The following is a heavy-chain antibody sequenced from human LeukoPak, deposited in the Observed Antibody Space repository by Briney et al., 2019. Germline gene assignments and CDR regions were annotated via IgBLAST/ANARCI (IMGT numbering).Heavy chain of an antibody. CDR1: GFTVSSSY. Sequence: GGSLRLSCAASGFTVSSSYMSWVRQAPGKGLEWVAYISSSARTIYYTDSVKGRFTISRDNAKNSLYLQMNSLRAEDTAIYYCVRDFDYWGQGTQVTVSS. V-gene: IGHV3-11*04. CDR3: VRDFDY. CDR2: ISSSARTI. J-gene: IGHJ4*02.